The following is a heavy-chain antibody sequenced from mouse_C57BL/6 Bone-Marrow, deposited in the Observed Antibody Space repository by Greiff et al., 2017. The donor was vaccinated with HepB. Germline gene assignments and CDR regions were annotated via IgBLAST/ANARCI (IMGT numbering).Heavy chain of an antibody. V-gene: IGHV5-4*01. CDR1: GFTFSSYA. J-gene: IGHJ4*01. D-gene: IGHD1-1*01. Sequence: EVMLVESGGGLVNPGGSLKLSCAASGFTFSSYAMSWVRQTPEKRLEWVATISDGGSYTYYPDNVKGRFTISRDNAKNNLYLQMSHLKSEDTAMYYCARDYYYGSTYYYAMDYWGQGTSVTVSS. CDR3: ARDYYYGSTYYYAMDY. CDR2: ISDGGSYT.